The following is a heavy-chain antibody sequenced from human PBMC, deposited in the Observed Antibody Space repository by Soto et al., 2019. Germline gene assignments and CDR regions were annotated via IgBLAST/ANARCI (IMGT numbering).Heavy chain of an antibody. CDR2: IYWNDDK. Sequence: QITLKESGPTLVKPTQTLTLTCTFSGFSLSTSGVGVGWIRQPPGKALEWLALIYWNDDKRYSPSLKSRLTITKDTSKNRVVLTMTNMDPVDTATDYCARDSRYSSGWYDGRGFVYWGQGTLVTVSS. CDR1: GFSLSTSGVG. V-gene: IGHV2-5*01. D-gene: IGHD6-19*01. J-gene: IGHJ4*02. CDR3: ARDSRYSSGWYDGRGFVY.